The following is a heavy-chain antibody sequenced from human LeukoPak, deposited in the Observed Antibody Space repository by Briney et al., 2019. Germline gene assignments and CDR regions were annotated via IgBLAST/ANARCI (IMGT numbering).Heavy chain of an antibody. CDR1: GYSISSGYY. CDR2: IYHSGST. D-gene: IGHD6-19*01. Sequence: PSETLSLTCTVSGYSISSGYYWGWIRQPPGKGLEWIGSIYHSGSTYYNPSLKSRVTISVDTSKNQFSLKLSSVTAADTAVYYCARDLSSIAVAGLNWFDPWGQGTLVTVSS. J-gene: IGHJ5*02. V-gene: IGHV4-38-2*02. CDR3: ARDLSSIAVAGLNWFDP.